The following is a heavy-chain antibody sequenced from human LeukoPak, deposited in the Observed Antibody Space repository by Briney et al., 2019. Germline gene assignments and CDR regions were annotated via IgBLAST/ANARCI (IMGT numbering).Heavy chain of an antibody. J-gene: IGHJ5*02. CDR1: GFPFSDYW. Sequence: GGTLRLSCAASGFPFSDYWMNWISLAPGKGWEWVTRITKDGNEKYYVESIKGRFTISRDHAKNALYLQMNGLRAEDTGVYYCAGGHLDPWGQGTLVTVSS. CDR3: AGGHLDP. V-gene: IGHV3-7*01. CDR2: ITKDGNEK.